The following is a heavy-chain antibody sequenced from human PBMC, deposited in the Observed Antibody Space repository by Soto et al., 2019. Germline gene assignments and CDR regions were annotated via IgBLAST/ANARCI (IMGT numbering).Heavy chain of an antibody. D-gene: IGHD3-10*01. CDR3: ARHTFGSIGFDY. CDR2: ISYSGST. J-gene: IGHJ4*02. Sequence: QVQLQESGPGLVKPSETLSLTCTVSGGSINSYYWSWIRQPPGKGLEWIGYISYSGSTNYNPSLKSRVTISVDTSKNQFSLKLSSVTAADTAVYYCARHTFGSIGFDYWGQGTLVTVSS. CDR1: GGSINSYY. V-gene: IGHV4-59*08.